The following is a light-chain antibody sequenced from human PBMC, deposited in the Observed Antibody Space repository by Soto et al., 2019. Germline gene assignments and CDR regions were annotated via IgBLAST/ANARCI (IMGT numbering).Light chain of an antibody. Sequence: QSVLTQPASVSGSPGQSITISCTGTSSDVGGYNYLSWYQQHPGKAPKLMIYEVSNRPSGVSNRFSGSKSGNTASLTISGLQAEDEADYYCSSYTSSSTPVVFGGGTKLTVL. J-gene: IGLJ2*01. CDR3: SSYTSSSTPVV. V-gene: IGLV2-14*01. CDR2: EVS. CDR1: SSDVGGYNY.